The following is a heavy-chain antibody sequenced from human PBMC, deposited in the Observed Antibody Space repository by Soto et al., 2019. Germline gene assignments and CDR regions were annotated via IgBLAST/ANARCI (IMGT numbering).Heavy chain of an antibody. CDR1: GGSISSGGYY. V-gene: IGHV4-31*03. CDR3: ALAGAGPSNWFDP. J-gene: IGHJ5*02. Sequence: PSETLSLTCTVSGGSISSGGYYWSWIRQHPGKGLEWIGYIYYSGSTYYNPSLKSRVTISVDTSKNQFSLKLSSVTAADTAVYYCALAGAGPSNWFDPWGQETLVTVSS. CDR2: IYYSGST. D-gene: IGHD6-19*01.